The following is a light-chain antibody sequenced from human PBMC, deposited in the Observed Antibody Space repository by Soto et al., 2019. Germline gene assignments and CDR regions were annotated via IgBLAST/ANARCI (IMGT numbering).Light chain of an antibody. J-gene: IGKJ1*01. Sequence: DIQMTQSPSSLSASVGDRVTITCRASQSISSYLNWYQQKPGKAPKLLIYAASSLQSGVPSRFSGSGSGTEFTLTISSLQPEDLGNYYCQQSYSTPQTFGQGTKVDI. CDR1: QSISSY. CDR2: AAS. V-gene: IGKV1-39*01. CDR3: QQSYSTPQT.